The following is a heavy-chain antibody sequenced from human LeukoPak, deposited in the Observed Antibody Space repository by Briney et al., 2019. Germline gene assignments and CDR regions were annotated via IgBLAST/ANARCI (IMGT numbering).Heavy chain of an antibody. J-gene: IGHJ5*01. Sequence: QTLSLTCAVSGDSISSNSATWDWIRQSPSRGLEWLGKTYYRSKWYNDYAVSVKSRITINPDTSKNQFSLHLNSVTPEDTAVYYCARGPNCGGGTCYESWFDPWGQGMLVTVSS. CDR2: TYYRSKWYN. D-gene: IGHD2-15*01. V-gene: IGHV6-1*01. CDR1: GDSISSNSAT. CDR3: ARGPNCGGGTCYESWFDP.